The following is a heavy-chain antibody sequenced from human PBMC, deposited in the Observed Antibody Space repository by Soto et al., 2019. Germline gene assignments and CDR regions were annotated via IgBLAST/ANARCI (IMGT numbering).Heavy chain of an antibody. D-gene: IGHD3-10*01. CDR2: VNPIVSMS. V-gene: IGHV1-69*02. CDR3: AASYGSGYRAFDY. CDR1: GYTFTGFH. Sequence: SVKVSCKASGYTFTGFHIHWVRQAPGLGLEWMGRVNPIVSMSNYAQKFQGRVTITADKSTNTAYMQLSSLRSEDTAIYYCAASYGSGYRAFDYWGQGALVTVSS. J-gene: IGHJ4*02.